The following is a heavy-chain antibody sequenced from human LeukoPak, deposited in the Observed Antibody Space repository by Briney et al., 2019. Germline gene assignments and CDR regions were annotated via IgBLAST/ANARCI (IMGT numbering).Heavy chain of an antibody. CDR1: GGTFSSYA. J-gene: IGHJ5*02. CDR2: IIPILGIA. V-gene: IGHV1-69*04. D-gene: IGHD3-3*01. CDR3: ARVYYDFWSGTVQNWFDP. Sequence: SVKVSCKASGGTFSSYAISWVRQAPGQGLEWMGRIIPILGIASYAQKFQGRVTITADKSTSTAYMELSSLRSEDTAVYYCARVYYDFWSGTVQNWFDPWGQGTLVTVSS.